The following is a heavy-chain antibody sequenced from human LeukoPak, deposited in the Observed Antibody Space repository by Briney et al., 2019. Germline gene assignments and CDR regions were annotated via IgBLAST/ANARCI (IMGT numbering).Heavy chain of an antibody. D-gene: IGHD3-22*01. CDR3: ARELIVVVTYDAFDI. V-gene: IGHV3-33*01. CDR1: GFTFSSYG. Sequence: GRSLRLSCAASGFTFSSYGMHWVRQAPGKGLEWVAVIWYDGSNKHYADSVKGRFTISRDNSKNTLYLQMNSLRAEDTAVYYCARELIVVVTYDAFDIWGQGTMVTVSS. CDR2: IWYDGSNK. J-gene: IGHJ3*02.